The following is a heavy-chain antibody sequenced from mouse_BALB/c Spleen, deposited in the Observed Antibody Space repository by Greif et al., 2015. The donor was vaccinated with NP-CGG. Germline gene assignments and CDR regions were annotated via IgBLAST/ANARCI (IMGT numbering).Heavy chain of an antibody. CDR2: IDPANGNT. V-gene: IGHV14-3*02. CDR3: APMITTGYWYFDV. J-gene: IGHJ1*01. D-gene: IGHD2-4*01. Sequence: EVKLQESGAELVKPGASVKLSCTAPGFNIKDTYMHWVKQRPEQGRIDPANGNTKYDPKFQGKATITADTSSNTAYLQLSSLTSEDTAVYYCAPMITTGYWYFDVWGAGTTVTVSS. CDR1: GFNIKDTY.